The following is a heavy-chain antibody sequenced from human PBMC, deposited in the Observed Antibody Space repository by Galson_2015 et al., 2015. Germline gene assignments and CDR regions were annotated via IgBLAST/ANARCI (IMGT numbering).Heavy chain of an antibody. D-gene: IGHD2-15*01. V-gene: IGHV4-59*12. CDR3: AKFVGVPIRRNNYHYMDV. Sequence: ETLSLTCTVSGGSLSGYYWSWVRRPPGKGLEWIGYIYYSGNTNYNPSLKSRVSMSVDMSKNQFSLNLSSVTAADTAVYYCAKFVGVPIRRNNYHYMDVWGKGTTVTVSS. CDR2: IYYSGNT. CDR1: GGSLSGYY. J-gene: IGHJ6*03.